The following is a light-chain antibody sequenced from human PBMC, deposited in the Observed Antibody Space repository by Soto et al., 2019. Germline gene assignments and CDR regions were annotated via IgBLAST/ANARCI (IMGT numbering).Light chain of an antibody. CDR1: QSVSSSY. J-gene: IGKJ3*01. Sequence: EIMLTQSPGTLSLSPGERATLSCRASQSVSSSYLAWYQQKSGQAPRLLIYAASSRATGIPDRFSGRGSGTDFTLTISRLEPGDFAVYYCQQYGSSPFTFGPGTKVDLK. CDR3: QQYGSSPFT. V-gene: IGKV3-20*01. CDR2: AAS.